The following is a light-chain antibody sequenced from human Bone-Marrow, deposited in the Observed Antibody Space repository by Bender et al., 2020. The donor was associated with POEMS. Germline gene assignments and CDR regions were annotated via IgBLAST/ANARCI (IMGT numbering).Light chain of an antibody. Sequence: QSVLTQPPSASGTPGQRVTISCSGGSSNIGAHAVNWYQHLPGTAPKLLIYSSHRRPSEVPDRFSGSRSGTSASLAISGLQSEDEADYYCAVWDDSLNGCVFGGETKLTVL. CDR3: AVWDDSLNGCV. CDR2: SSH. CDR1: SSNIGAHA. J-gene: IGLJ3*02. V-gene: IGLV1-44*01.